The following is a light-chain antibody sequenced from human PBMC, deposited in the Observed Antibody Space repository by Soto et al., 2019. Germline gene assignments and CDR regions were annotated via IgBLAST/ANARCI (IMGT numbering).Light chain of an antibody. Sequence: EIVLTQSPGTLSLSPGERATLSCRASQSVSSSYLAWYQQKPGQAPRLLIYGASSRATGIPDRFSDSGSGTDFTLTISRREPEYFAVYYCQQYGSSPQTFGQGTKVDIK. J-gene: IGKJ1*01. CDR3: QQYGSSPQT. CDR1: QSVSSSY. V-gene: IGKV3-20*01. CDR2: GAS.